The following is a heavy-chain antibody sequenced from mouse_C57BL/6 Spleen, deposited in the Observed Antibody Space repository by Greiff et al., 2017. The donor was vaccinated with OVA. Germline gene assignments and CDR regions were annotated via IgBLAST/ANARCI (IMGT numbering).Heavy chain of an antibody. V-gene: IGHV14-3*01. CDR3: ARGGSYGNYVDYAMDY. CDR1: GFNIKNTY. CDR2: IDPANGNT. Sequence: EVKLQQSVAELVRPGASVTLSCTASGFNIKNTYMHWVKQRPEQGLEWIGRIDPANGNTKYAPKFQGKATITADTSSNTAYLQISSLTSEDTAIYYCARGGSYGNYVDYAMDYWGQGTSVTVSS. D-gene: IGHD2-1*01. J-gene: IGHJ4*01.